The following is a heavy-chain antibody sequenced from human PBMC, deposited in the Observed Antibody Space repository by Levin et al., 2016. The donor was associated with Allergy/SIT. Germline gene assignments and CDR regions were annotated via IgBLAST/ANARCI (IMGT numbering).Heavy chain of an antibody. D-gene: IGHD5-18*01. CDR3: ASQRTDTAMVSDWYFDL. Sequence: VRQMPGKGLEWMGIIYPGDSDTRYSPSFQGQVTISADKSISTAYLQWSSLKASDTAMYYCASQRTDTAMVSDWYFDLWGRGTLVTVSS. CDR2: IYPGDSDT. J-gene: IGHJ2*01. V-gene: IGHV5-51*01.